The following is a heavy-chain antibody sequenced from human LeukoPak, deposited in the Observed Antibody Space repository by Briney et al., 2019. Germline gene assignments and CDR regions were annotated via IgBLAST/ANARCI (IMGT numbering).Heavy chain of an antibody. J-gene: IGHJ4*02. CDR3: ARVTGYMTEDYFDY. CDR2: IYTSGST. Sequence: SETLSLTCTVSGGSISSYYWSWIRKPAAKGLEWIGRIYTSGSTNYNPSLKSRVTMSVDTSKNQFSLKLSSVTAADTAVYYCARVTGYMTEDYFDYWGQGTLITVSS. CDR1: GGSISSYY. D-gene: IGHD6-13*01. V-gene: IGHV4-4*07.